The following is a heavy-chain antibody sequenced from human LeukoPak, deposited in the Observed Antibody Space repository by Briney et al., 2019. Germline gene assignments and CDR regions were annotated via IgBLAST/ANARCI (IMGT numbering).Heavy chain of an antibody. CDR1: GYTFTDYY. Sequence: ASVKVSCKASGYTFTDYYMHWVQQAPGKGLEWMGRVDPEDGETIYAEKFQGRVTITADTSTDTAYMELSSLRSEDTAVYYCATDPYYDFWSGYLGWGQGTLVTVSS. CDR3: ATDPYYDFWSGYLG. CDR2: VDPEDGET. J-gene: IGHJ4*02. D-gene: IGHD3-3*01. V-gene: IGHV1-69-2*01.